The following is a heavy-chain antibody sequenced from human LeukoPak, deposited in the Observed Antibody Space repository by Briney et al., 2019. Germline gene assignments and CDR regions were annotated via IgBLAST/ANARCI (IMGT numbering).Heavy chain of an antibody. CDR1: GFTVSSNY. J-gene: IGHJ4*02. Sequence: GGSLRLSCAASGFTVSSNYMSWVRQAPGKGLEWLSVIYSDGSTYHADSVRGRFTISRDISKNTLYLQMNSLRAEDTAVYYCAREANNYGDHTMMIWGQGTLVTVSS. V-gene: IGHV3-53*01. CDR3: AREANNYGDHTMMI. CDR2: IYSDGST. D-gene: IGHD4-17*01.